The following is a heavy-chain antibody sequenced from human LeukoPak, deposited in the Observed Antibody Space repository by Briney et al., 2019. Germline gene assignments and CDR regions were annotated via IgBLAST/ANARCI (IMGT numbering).Heavy chain of an antibody. Sequence: GGSLRLSCAASGFIFSDYTMNWVRQSPGKGLEWLSYISATSSTIYNADSVEGRFIISRDNAKNSLYLQMDNLKPEDTAVYFCAKYSGTYYGMDYFDSWGQGALVTVSS. CDR3: AKYSGTYYGMDYFDS. CDR1: GFIFSDYT. J-gene: IGHJ4*02. V-gene: IGHV3-48*01. CDR2: ISATSSTI. D-gene: IGHD1-26*01.